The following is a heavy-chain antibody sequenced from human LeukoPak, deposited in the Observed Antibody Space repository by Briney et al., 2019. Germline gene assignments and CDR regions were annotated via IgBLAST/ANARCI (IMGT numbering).Heavy chain of an antibody. CDR2: INYSGTT. D-gene: IGHD6-19*01. V-gene: IGHV4-39*02. J-gene: IGHJ3*02. CDR1: GGSIISNNDY. Sequence: PSETLSLTCTVSGGSIISNNDYWGWIRQPPGKGLEWIGSINYSGTTYQKPSLKSRVTISIDTSKKYFSLKLSSVTAADTAVYYCACYSSGYYDAFHIWGQGTMVTVSS. CDR3: ACYSSGYYDAFHI.